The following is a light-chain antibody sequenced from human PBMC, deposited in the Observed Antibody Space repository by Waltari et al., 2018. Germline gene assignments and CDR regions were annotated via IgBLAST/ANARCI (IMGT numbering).Light chain of an antibody. J-gene: IGLJ2*01. Sequence: QSALTQPPSASGSPGQSVTISCTGTSSDVGGYNYGCSYQQHPGKAPKHMLYDVYKRPSGVPDRFSGSKSGSTASLTVSGLQAEDEADYYCSSYAGSNNLLFGGGTKLTVL. V-gene: IGLV2-8*01. CDR2: DVY. CDR3: SSYAGSNNLL. CDR1: SSDVGGYNY.